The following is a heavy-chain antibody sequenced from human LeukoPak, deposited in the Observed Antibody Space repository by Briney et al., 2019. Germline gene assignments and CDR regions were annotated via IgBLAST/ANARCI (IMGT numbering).Heavy chain of an antibody. CDR3: ARAVVPAAILHAFDI. CDR1: GFTFSSYA. Sequence: GGSLRLSCAASGFTFSSYAMHWVRQAPGKGLEYVSAISSNGGSTYYANSVKGRFTISRDNSKNTLYLQMGSPRAEDMAVYYCARAVVPAAILHAFDIWGQGTMVTVSS. V-gene: IGHV3-64*01. CDR2: ISSNGGST. D-gene: IGHD2-2*02. J-gene: IGHJ3*02.